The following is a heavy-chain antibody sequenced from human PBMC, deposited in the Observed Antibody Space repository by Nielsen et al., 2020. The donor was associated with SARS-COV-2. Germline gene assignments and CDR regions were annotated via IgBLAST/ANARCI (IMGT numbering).Heavy chain of an antibody. V-gene: IGHV1-69*02. Sequence: WVRQAPGQGLEWMGRIIPILGIANYAQKFQGRVTITADKSTSTAYMELSSLRSEDTAVYYCASSHYYYYGMDVWGQGTTVTVSS. J-gene: IGHJ6*02. CDR3: ASSHYYYYGMDV. CDR2: IIPILGIA.